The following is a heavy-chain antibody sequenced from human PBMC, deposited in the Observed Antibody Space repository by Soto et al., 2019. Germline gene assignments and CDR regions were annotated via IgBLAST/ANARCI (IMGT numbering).Heavy chain of an antibody. CDR3: ARWLQFGSYYGMDV. CDR2: IYYSGST. D-gene: IGHD5-12*01. V-gene: IGHV4-31*02. Sequence: WTWIRQPPGTGLEWIGYIYYSGSTSYNPSLKSRVTISVDTSKNQFSLKLSSVTAADTAVYYCARWLQFGSYYGMDVWGQGTTVTVSS. J-gene: IGHJ6*02.